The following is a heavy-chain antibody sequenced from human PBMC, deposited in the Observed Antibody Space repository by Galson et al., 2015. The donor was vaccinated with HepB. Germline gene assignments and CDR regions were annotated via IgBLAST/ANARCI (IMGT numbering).Heavy chain of an antibody. CDR3: AKPRLLLTFDY. D-gene: IGHD2-15*01. CDR1: GYTFTGYY. CDR2: INPNSGGT. Sequence: SVKVSCKASGYTFTGYYMHWVRQAPGQGLEWMGWINPNSGGTNYAQKFQGSVTMTRDTSINTAYMELSRLTSDDTAVYYCAKPRLLLTFDYWGQGTLVTVSS. J-gene: IGHJ4*02. V-gene: IGHV1-2*02.